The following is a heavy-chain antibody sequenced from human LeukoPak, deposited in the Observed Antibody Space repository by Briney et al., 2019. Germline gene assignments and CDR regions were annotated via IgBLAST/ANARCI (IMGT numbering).Heavy chain of an antibody. CDR2: IYYSGST. CDR1: GGSTSSYY. D-gene: IGHD6-13*01. V-gene: IGHV4-59*01. CDR3: ARDSDAGTLFDY. J-gene: IGHJ4*02. Sequence: SETLSLTCTVSGGSTSSYYWSWIRQPPGKGLEWIGYIYYSGSTNYNPSLKSRVTISVDTSKNQFSLKLSSVTAADTAVYYCARDSDAGTLFDYWGQGTLVTVSS.